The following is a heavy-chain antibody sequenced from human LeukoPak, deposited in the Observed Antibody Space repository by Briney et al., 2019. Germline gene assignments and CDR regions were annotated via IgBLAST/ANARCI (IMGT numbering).Heavy chain of an antibody. J-gene: IGHJ6*02. Sequence: GGSLRLSCAASGFTFSDYYMSWIRQAPGKGLEWVSYISSSGSTIYYADSVKGRFTISRDNAKNSLYLQMNSQRAEDTAVYYCASLYGSGSYYKGGYYYGMDVWGQGTTVTVSS. CDR3: ASLYGSGSYYKGGYYYGMDV. D-gene: IGHD3-10*01. V-gene: IGHV3-11*01. CDR2: ISSSGSTI. CDR1: GFTFSDYY.